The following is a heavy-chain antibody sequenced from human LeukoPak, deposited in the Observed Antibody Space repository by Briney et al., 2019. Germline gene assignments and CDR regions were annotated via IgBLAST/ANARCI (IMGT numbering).Heavy chain of an antibody. CDR1: GFTFSSYG. V-gene: IGHV3-30*02. J-gene: IGHJ4*02. CDR2: VHYDGRDT. Sequence: GGSLRLSCAASGFTFSSYGMHWVRQAPGKGPEWVAFVHYDGRDTNFADSVQGRFIISRDNSKYTLYLQMNRLTVDDTGVYYCAKEELSGLFDNWGQGAQVTVSS. CDR3: AKEELSGLFDN. D-gene: IGHD1-7*01.